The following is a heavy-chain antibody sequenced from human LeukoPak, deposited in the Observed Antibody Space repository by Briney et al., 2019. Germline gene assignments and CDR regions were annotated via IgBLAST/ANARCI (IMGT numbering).Heavy chain of an antibody. D-gene: IGHD2-2*01. CDR2: INHSGST. Sequence: SETLSLTCAVYGGSFSGYYWSWIRQPPGKGLEWIGEINHSGSTNYNPSLRSRVTISVDTSKNQFSLKLSSVTAADTAVYYCARERVVVPAANDYYYYMDVWGKGTTVTVSS. J-gene: IGHJ6*03. V-gene: IGHV4-34*01. CDR3: ARERVVVPAANDYYYYMDV. CDR1: GGSFSGYY.